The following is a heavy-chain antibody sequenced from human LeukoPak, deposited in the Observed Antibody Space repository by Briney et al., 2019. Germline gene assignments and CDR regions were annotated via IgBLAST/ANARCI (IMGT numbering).Heavy chain of an antibody. CDR2: IDNGGDT. Sequence: GGSLRLSCAASGFTFSSYDMHWVRQVTGKGLEWVSAIDNGGDTYYPGSVKGRFTISRENAKKPLYLQMNSLRAGDTAVYYCARVAAGGKGFDYWGQGTLVTVSS. V-gene: IGHV3-13*01. D-gene: IGHD6-13*01. CDR1: GFTFSSYD. J-gene: IGHJ4*02. CDR3: ARVAAGGKGFDY.